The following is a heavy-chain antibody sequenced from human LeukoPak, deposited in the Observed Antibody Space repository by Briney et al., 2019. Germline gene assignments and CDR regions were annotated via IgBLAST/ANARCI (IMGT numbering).Heavy chain of an antibody. V-gene: IGHV3-23*01. J-gene: IGHJ5*02. D-gene: IGHD4-17*01. CDR2: ISATSGST. Sequence: GGSLRLSCAASGFTFRNYAMSWVRQAPGKGLEWVSSISATSGSTYYADSVKGRFTISRDNSKNTLYLQMNSLRAEDTGLYYCAKAAYGDYVNWFDPWGQGTLVTVSS. CDR3: AKAAYGDYVNWFDP. CDR1: GFTFRNYA.